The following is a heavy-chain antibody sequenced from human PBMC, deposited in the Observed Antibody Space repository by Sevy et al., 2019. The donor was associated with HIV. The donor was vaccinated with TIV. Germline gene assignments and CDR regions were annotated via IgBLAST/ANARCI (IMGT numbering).Heavy chain of an antibody. V-gene: IGHV4-59*08. J-gene: IGHJ4*02. CDR3: AGENAWGRGYS. Sequence: SETLSLTCTVSGGSITSLYWNWIRRPPGKGLEWIANIYYNGHINYNPSLMSRVTLSLDTSKNQFSLRLSSVTAADTAMYYCAGENAWGRGYSWGQGTLVTVSS. CDR2: IYYNGHI. D-gene: IGHD1-26*01. CDR1: GGSITSLY.